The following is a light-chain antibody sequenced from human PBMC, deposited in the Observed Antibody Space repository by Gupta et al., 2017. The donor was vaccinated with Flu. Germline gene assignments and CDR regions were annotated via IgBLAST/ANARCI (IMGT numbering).Light chain of an antibody. CDR2: GAS. Sequence: ATLSVSPGERATLSCRASQSVRSDLAWFQQKPGRAPRLLIYGASTRASGVPARFSGSGYGTEFTLTISSRQSEDFAVYYCQEYSDWPHETFGQGTKVEIK. CDR3: QEYSDWPHET. J-gene: IGKJ1*01. V-gene: IGKV3-15*01. CDR1: QSVRSD.